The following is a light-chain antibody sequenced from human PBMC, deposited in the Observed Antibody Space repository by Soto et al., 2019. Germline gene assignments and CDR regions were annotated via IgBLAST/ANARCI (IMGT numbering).Light chain of an antibody. CDR1: QSVSSSTY. V-gene: IGKV3-20*01. CDR2: DAS. CDR3: QQYGSSPIT. J-gene: IGKJ5*01. Sequence: VMKKSPAPLLVYDGERATLSCRASQSVSSSTYLAWYQQKPGQAPRLLIYDASSRATGIPDRFSGSGSGADFTLTISRLEPEEFAVYFCQQYGSSPITCGQGTRRE.